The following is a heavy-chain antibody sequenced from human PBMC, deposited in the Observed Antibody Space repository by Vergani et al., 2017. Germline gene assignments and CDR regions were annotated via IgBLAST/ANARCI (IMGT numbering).Heavy chain of an antibody. Sequence: QLQLQESGPGLVKPSATLSLTCRVSGASIRSSNYSWVFIRQPPGKGLEWIASIYYSGSTYYNPSLKSRVTISVDTSKNQFSLKLSSVTAADTAVYFCARHSTVEWLVKLGWIDPWGQGILVTVSS. D-gene: IGHD6-19*01. J-gene: IGHJ5*02. V-gene: IGHV4-39*01. CDR1: GASIRSSNYS. CDR2: IYYSGST. CDR3: ARHSTVEWLVKLGWIDP.